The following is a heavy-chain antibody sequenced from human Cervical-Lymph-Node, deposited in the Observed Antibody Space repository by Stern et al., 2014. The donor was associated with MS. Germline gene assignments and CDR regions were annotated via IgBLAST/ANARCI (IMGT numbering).Heavy chain of an antibody. CDR3: AVRYCSGGRCYSVPDV. CDR2: INPRGAT. CDR1: EYTHNNYL. V-gene: IGHV1-46*02. J-gene: IGHJ6*02. Sequence: QVQLVQSGSEVKKPGASVKVSCKASEYTHNNYLIHWVRQAPGQRPDWMGVINPRGATNYAQKVQDRVTMTTDASTSTFYMELRRLRSEDTAVYYCAVRYCSGGRCYSVPDVWGQGTTVIVSS. D-gene: IGHD2-15*01.